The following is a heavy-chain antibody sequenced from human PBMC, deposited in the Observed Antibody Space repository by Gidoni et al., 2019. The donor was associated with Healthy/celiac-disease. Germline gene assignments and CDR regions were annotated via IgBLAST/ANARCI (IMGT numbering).Heavy chain of an antibody. V-gene: IGHV4-59*08. CDR3: ARHLGAYSSSSVFDY. D-gene: IGHD6-6*01. Sequence: QVQLQESGPGLVKPSETLSLTCTVSGGSISSYYWSWIRQPPGKGLEWIGYIYYSGSTNYNPSLKSRVTISVDTSKNQFSLKLSSVTAADTAVYYCARHLGAYSSSSVFDYWGQGTLVTVSS. CDR1: GGSISSYY. CDR2: IYYSGST. J-gene: IGHJ4*02.